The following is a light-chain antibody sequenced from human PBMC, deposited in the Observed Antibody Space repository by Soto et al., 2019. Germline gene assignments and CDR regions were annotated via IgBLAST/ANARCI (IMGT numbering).Light chain of an antibody. CDR1: QDIRED. J-gene: IGKJ4*01. CDR3: LHDHGFPLS. CDR2: AAS. V-gene: IGKV1-6*01. Sequence: AIQMTHSPSSLSASVGDRVTITCRATQDIREDLGWYQQKPGKAPKLLIYAASSLESEVPSRFSGSGSGTDFAMTIRRLYPKHFATYFCLHDHGFPLSFGGWTMVDIK.